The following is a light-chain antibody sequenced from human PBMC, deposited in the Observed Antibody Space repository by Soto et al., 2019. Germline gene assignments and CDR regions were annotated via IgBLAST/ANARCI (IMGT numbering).Light chain of an antibody. J-gene: IGLJ1*01. CDR2: EVS. CDR1: SSDVGGYNY. Sequence: QSVLTQPASVSGSPGQSITISCTGTSSDVGGYNYVSWYQQHPGKAPKLMIYEVSNRPSGVSNRFSGSKSGNTASLTISGLQAEDDADYYCSSYTSSNYVFGTGTKVTVL. V-gene: IGLV2-14*01. CDR3: SSYTSSNYV.